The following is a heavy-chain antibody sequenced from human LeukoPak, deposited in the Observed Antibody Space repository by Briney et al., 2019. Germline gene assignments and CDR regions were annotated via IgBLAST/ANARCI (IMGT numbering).Heavy chain of an antibody. Sequence: SQTLSLTCTVSGGSLSSYYWSWIRQPPGKGLEWIGYIYYSGSTNYNPSLKSRVTISVDTSKNQFSLKLSSVTAADTAVYYCARGPLWFGEYYFVYWGQGTLVTVSS. CDR2: IYYSGST. D-gene: IGHD3-10*01. CDR3: ARGPLWFGEYYFVY. CDR1: GGSLSSYY. J-gene: IGHJ4*02. V-gene: IGHV4-59*01.